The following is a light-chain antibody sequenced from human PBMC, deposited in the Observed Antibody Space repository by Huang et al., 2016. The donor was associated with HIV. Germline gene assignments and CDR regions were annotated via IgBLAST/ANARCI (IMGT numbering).Light chain of an antibody. CDR1: ESILRK. CDR2: VAS. V-gene: IGKV3-15*01. CDR3: QQYNKWPPYT. Sequence: VMTQSPATLSVSPGERATLSCRASESILRKLAWYQQRPGQPPRLLIYVASVRLPGIPDRFRGSGSGTEFSLTISSLQSEDFAVYYCQQYNKWPPYTYGQGTKLEIK. J-gene: IGKJ2*01.